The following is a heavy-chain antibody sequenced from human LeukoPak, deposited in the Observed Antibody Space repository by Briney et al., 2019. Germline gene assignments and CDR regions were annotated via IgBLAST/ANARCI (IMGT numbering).Heavy chain of an antibody. Sequence: GGSLRLSCAASGFTFSHYSMNWVRQAPGKGLEWVSSICSDSRYIYYADSLKGRFTISRDNAKNSLYLQMNSLRAEDTAVYYCATDYAGNSLWYYYGLGVWGQGTTVTVS. V-gene: IGHV3-21*01. CDR2: ICSDSRYI. D-gene: IGHD4-23*01. J-gene: IGHJ6*02. CDR3: ATDYAGNSLWYYYGLGV. CDR1: GFTFSHYS.